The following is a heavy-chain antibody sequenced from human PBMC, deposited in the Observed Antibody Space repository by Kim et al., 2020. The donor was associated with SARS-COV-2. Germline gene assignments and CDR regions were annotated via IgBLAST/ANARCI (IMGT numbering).Heavy chain of an antibody. D-gene: IGHD3-22*01. CDR2: INPNSGGT. CDR1: GYTFTGYY. CDR3: ARASPIPNSGYRSTFNI. Sequence: ASVKVSCKASGYTFTGYYLHWVRQAPGQGLEWMGWINPNSGGTNYAQTFQDRVTMTRDTSISTVYMELSRLTSDDTAVYYCARASPIPNSGYRSTFNIWGQGTMVTVSS. J-gene: IGHJ3*02. V-gene: IGHV1-2*02.